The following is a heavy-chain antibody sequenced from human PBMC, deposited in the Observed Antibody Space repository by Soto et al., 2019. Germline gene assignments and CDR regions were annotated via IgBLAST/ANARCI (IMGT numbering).Heavy chain of an antibody. D-gene: IGHD6-13*01. Sequence: PSQTLSLTCAISGDSVSSNSAAWNWIRQSPSRGLEWLGRTYYRSKWYNDYAVSVKSRITINPDTSKNQFSLQLNSVTPEDTAVYYCARGVRYSSSQTYYFDYWGQGTLVTVSS. CDR1: GDSVSSNSAA. CDR2: TYYRSKWYN. CDR3: ARGVRYSSSQTYYFDY. J-gene: IGHJ4*02. V-gene: IGHV6-1*01.